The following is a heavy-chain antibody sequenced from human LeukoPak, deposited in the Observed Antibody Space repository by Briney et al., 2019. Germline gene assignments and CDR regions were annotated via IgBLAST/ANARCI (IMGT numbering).Heavy chain of an antibody. D-gene: IGHD3-22*01. CDR3: AIMHGYYDGSGYWVQ. Sequence: PGGSLRLSCAASGFTFGSYGMSWVRQAPGKGLEWVSFITPNADRTSYADSVEGRFTISRDNPRNTLYMQMNSLRDVDTALYYCAIMHGYYDGSGYWVQWGQGTLVTVSS. J-gene: IGHJ1*01. V-gene: IGHV3-23*01. CDR2: ITPNADRT. CDR1: GFTFGSYG.